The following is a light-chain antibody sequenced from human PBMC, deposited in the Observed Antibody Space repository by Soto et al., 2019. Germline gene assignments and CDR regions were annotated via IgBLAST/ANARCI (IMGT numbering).Light chain of an antibody. CDR2: DNY. V-gene: IGLV1-51*01. J-gene: IGLJ3*02. CDR1: SSNIGNNY. CDR3: GSWDSRLSVVV. Sequence: QSVLTQPPSVSAAPGQKVSISCSGSSSNIGNNYVSWYQHLPGTAPRLLIYDNYKRPSGIPDRFSGSQSGTSATLGITGLQTGDEADYYCGSWDSRLSVVVFGGGTQLTVL.